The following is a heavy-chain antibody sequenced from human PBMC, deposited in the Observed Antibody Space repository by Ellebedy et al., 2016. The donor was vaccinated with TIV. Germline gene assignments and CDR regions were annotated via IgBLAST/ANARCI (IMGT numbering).Heavy chain of an antibody. D-gene: IGHD5-18*01. CDR2: ISSNGGST. CDR3: ARPGGPGAYSYGYVS. V-gene: IGHV3-64*01. CDR1: GFTFSRYA. Sequence: PGGSLRLSCAASGFTFSRYAMHWVRQAPGKGLDYVSAISSNGGSTYYANSVKGRFTISRDNSKNTLYLQMGSLRAEDMAVYYCARPGGPGAYSYGYVSWGQGTLVTVSS. J-gene: IGHJ4*02.